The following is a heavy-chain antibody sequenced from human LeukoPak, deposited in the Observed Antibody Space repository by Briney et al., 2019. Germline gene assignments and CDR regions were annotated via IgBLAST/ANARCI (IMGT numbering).Heavy chain of an antibody. CDR1: GFTFSSYE. CDR3: AREPPTIIAAAGTVDY. Sequence: PGGSLRLSCAASGFTFSSYEMNWVRQAPGKGLEGVSYISSSGSTIYYADSVKGRFTISRDNAKNSLYLQMNSLRAEDTAVYYCAREPPTIIAAAGTVDYWGQGTLVTVSS. D-gene: IGHD6-13*01. J-gene: IGHJ4*02. CDR2: ISSSGSTI. V-gene: IGHV3-48*03.